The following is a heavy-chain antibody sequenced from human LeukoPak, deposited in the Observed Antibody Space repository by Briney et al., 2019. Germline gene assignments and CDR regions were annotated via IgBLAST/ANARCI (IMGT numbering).Heavy chain of an antibody. V-gene: IGHV3-30-3*01. D-gene: IGHD3-22*01. CDR3: AKGDTYYYDSSGYVDY. Sequence: GGSLRLSCAASGFTFSSYAMHWVRQAPGKGLEWVAVISYDGSNKYYADSVKGRFTISRDNSKNTLYLQMNSLRAEDTAVYYCAKGDTYYYDSSGYVDYWGQGTLVTVSS. CDR1: GFTFSSYA. CDR2: ISYDGSNK. J-gene: IGHJ4*02.